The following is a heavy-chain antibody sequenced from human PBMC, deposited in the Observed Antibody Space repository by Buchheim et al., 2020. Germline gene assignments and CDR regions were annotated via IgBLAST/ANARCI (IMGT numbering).Heavy chain of an antibody. CDR3: ARVPASDAFDY. J-gene: IGHJ4*02. Sequence: QLQLQESGPGLVKPSETLSLTCTVSGGSISSSSYYWGWIRQPPGKGLEWIGSIYYSGSTYYNPSLKSRVTISVDPSKNHFSLRLSSVTAADTAVYYCARVPASDAFDYWGQGTL. D-gene: IGHD3-10*01. V-gene: IGHV4-39*07. CDR1: GGSISSSSYY. CDR2: IYYSGST.